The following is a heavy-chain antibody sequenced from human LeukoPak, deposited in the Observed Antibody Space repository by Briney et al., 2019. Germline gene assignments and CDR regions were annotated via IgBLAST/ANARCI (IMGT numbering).Heavy chain of an antibody. V-gene: IGHV3-74*03. CDR2: IKSDGSST. CDR3: ARDSSSWYYDY. CDR1: GFTFSSYW. J-gene: IGHJ4*02. Sequence: GGSLRLSCAASGFTFSSYWMLWVRQAPGRGLVWVSCIKSDGSSTTYADSVKGRFTTSRDNAKNTLHLQMNSLRAEDTAVYYCARDSSSWYYDYWGQGTLVTVSS. D-gene: IGHD6-13*01.